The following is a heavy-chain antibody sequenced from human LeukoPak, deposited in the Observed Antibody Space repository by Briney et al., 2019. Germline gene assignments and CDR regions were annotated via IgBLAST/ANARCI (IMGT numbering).Heavy chain of an antibody. J-gene: IGHJ4*02. Sequence: ASVKVSCKASGYTFTGYYMHWVRQAPGQGLEWMGRINPNSGGTNYAQKFQGRVTMTRDTSISTAYMELSRLRSDDTAVYYCARYCSSTSCYHYFDYWGQGTLVTVSS. V-gene: IGHV1-2*06. D-gene: IGHD2-2*01. CDR2: INPNSGGT. CDR3: ARYCSSTSCYHYFDY. CDR1: GYTFTGYY.